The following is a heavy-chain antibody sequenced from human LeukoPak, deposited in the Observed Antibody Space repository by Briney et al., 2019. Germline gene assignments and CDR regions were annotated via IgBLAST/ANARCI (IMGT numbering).Heavy chain of an antibody. Sequence: GGSLRLSCEASGFXFSDRDMDWVRQAPGKGLEWVGRSRNKAKSHTTEYAASVKGRFTISRDNSNNSVWLQMNSLKTEDTAVYYCALWSYYYYGLDVWGQGTTVTVSS. CDR2: SRNKAKSHTT. J-gene: IGHJ6*02. D-gene: IGHD5-18*01. CDR3: ALWSYYYYGLDV. CDR1: GFXFSDRD. V-gene: IGHV3-72*01.